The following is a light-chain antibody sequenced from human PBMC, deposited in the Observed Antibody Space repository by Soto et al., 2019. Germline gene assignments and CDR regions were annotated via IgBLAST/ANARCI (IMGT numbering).Light chain of an antibody. V-gene: IGKV3-11*01. CDR2: DAS. CDR1: QSVDTF. CDR3: QQHYNWPPWT. Sequence: LVGTQCAAKLSLSPGARATLAGGASQSVDTFSAWYQQKPGQAPRLLIYDASNMDSDIPARFSGSGSGTDFTLTISSLEPEDFAVYFCQQHYNWPPWTFGQGTKVDIK. J-gene: IGKJ1*01.